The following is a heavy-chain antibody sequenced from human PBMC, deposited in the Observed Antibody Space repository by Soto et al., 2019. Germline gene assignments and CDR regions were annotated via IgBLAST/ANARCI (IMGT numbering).Heavy chain of an antibody. D-gene: IGHD1-1*01. J-gene: IGHJ4*02. CDR1: GYAFISYA. Sequence: QVQLVQSGAEEKKPGASVKLSCRTSGYAFISYAIHWVRQAPGQSLEWMGWVNPASGHTEYSYKFQDRVTITRDTSAKTDYMELSSLRSEDPAVYYCAREVHFLDDWGQGTLVTVSS. CDR3: AREVHFLDD. CDR2: VNPASGHT. V-gene: IGHV1-3*05.